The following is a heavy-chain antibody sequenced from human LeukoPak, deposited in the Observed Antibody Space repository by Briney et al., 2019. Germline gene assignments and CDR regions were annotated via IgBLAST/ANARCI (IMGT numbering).Heavy chain of an antibody. CDR1: GYTFTGYY. CDR2: INPNSGGT. V-gene: IGHV1-2*02. CDR3: ARDYYDSSGYGAHDY. Sequence: ASVKVSCKASGYTFTGYYMHWVRQAPGQGLEWMGWINPNSGGTKYAQRFQGRVTMSRDTSISTAYMELSTLRSDDTAAYYCARDYYDSSGYGAHDYWGQGTLVTVSS. J-gene: IGHJ4*02. D-gene: IGHD3-22*01.